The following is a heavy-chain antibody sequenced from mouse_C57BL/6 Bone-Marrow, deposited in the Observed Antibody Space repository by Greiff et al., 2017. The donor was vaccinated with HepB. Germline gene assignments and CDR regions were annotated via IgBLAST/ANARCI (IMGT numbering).Heavy chain of an antibody. CDR3: ARGGWLLKVFHWYFDV. CDR2: IDTSDSYT. CDR1: GYTFTSYW. D-gene: IGHD2-3*01. Sequence: QVQLQQPGAELVRPGTSVKLSCKASGYTFTSYWMHWVKQRPGQGLEWIGVIDTSDSYTNYNQKFKGKATLTVDTSSSTAYMQLSSLTSEDSAVEYCARGGWLLKVFHWYFDVWGTVTTVTVSS. V-gene: IGHV1-59*01. J-gene: IGHJ1*03.